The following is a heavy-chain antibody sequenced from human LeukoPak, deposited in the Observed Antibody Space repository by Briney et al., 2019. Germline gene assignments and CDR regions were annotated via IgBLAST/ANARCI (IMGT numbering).Heavy chain of an antibody. CDR2: ISSSSSYI. CDR1: GFTFSSYS. CDR3: AREGGWDYVWGSYRPYYFDY. J-gene: IGHJ4*02. Sequence: GGSLRLSCAASGFTFSSYSMNWVRQAPGKGLEWVSSISSSSSYIYYADSVKGRFTISRDNAKNSLYLQMNSLRAEDTAVYYCAREGGWDYVWGSYRPYYFDYWGQGTLVTVSS. D-gene: IGHD3-16*02. V-gene: IGHV3-21*01.